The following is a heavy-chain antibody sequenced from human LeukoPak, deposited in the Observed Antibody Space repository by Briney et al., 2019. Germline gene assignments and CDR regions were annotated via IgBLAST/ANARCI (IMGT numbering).Heavy chain of an antibody. CDR3: GKVVLNNDNSGYSGFDY. D-gene: IGHD3-22*01. J-gene: IGHJ4*01. CDR2: ISDRGGDT. Sequence: GGSLRLSCAASGFNFANYAVTWVRQAPGKGLEWVSSISDRGGDTYYADSVKGRFTISRDNSKNTLYLQMNSLKADDTALYYCGKVVLNNDNSGYSGFDYWGQGTLVTVSS. CDR1: GFNFANYA. V-gene: IGHV3-23*01.